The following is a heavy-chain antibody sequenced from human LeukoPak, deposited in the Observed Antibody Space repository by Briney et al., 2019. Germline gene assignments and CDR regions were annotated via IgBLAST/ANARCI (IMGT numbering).Heavy chain of an antibody. D-gene: IGHD4-17*01. Sequence: SETLTLTCTVSGGSISRYYWSCIRQPPGKGLEWIGYIYYSGSTNYNPSLKSRVTISVDTSKNQFSLKLSSVTAADTAVYYCARGTMTTVTYYFDYWGQGTLVTVSS. CDR2: IYYSGST. J-gene: IGHJ4*02. V-gene: IGHV4-59*01. CDR3: ARGTMTTVTYYFDY. CDR1: GGSISRYY.